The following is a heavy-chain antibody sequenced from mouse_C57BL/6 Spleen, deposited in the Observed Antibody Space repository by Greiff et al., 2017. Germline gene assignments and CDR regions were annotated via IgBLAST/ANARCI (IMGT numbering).Heavy chain of an antibody. D-gene: IGHD1-3*01. CDR3: ARSTDNPYAMDY. CDR2: IDPSDRET. V-gene: IGHV1-52*01. Sequence: VQLQQPGAELVRPGSSVKLSCKASGYTFTSHWMHWVKQRPIQGLEWIGNIDPSDRETHYNQKFKDKATLTVDKSSSTAYMQLSSLTFEDSAVYYCARSTDNPYAMDYWGQGASVTVSS. J-gene: IGHJ4*01. CDR1: GYTFTSHW.